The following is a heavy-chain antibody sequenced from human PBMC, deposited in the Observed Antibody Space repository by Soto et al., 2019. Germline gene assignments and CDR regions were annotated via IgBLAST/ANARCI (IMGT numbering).Heavy chain of an antibody. D-gene: IGHD2-21*01. CDR3: ARDCGVRVTALRVYYVMGV. CDR1: GFTFSSYG. Sequence: PGGSLRPSCAASGFTFSSYGMHWVRQAPGKGLEWVAGIWYDGSNKYYADSVKGRFTISRDNSKNTLYLQMNSLRAEDTAVYYCARDCGVRVTALRVYYVMGVCSKGTTVTVS. J-gene: IGHJ6*04. V-gene: IGHV3-33*01. CDR2: IWYDGSNK.